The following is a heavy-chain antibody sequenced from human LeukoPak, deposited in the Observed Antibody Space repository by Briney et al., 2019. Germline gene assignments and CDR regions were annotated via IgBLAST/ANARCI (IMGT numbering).Heavy chain of an antibody. D-gene: IGHD3-22*01. CDR3: ARVLIVVVADAFDI. J-gene: IGHJ3*02. Sequence: PGGSLRLSCAASGFAFSDYCMSWIRQAPGKGLEWVSYISSSGSTIYYADSVKGRFTISRDNAKNSLYLQMNSLRAEDTAVYYCARVLIVVVADAFDIWGQGTMVTVSS. CDR2: ISSSGSTI. CDR1: GFAFSDYC. V-gene: IGHV3-11*01.